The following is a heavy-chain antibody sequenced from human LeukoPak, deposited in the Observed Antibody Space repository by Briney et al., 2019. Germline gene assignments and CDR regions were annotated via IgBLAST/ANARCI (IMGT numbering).Heavy chain of an antibody. CDR3: ARAADGDNAEFDY. Sequence: PGGSLRLSCAASGFTFSSYSMNWVRQAPGKGLEWVSSISSSSSYIYYADSVKGRFTISRDNAKNSLYLQMNNLRAEDTAVYYCARAADGDNAEFDYWGQGTLVTVSS. CDR1: GFTFSSYS. V-gene: IGHV3-21*01. CDR2: ISSSSSYI. J-gene: IGHJ4*02. D-gene: IGHD4-17*01.